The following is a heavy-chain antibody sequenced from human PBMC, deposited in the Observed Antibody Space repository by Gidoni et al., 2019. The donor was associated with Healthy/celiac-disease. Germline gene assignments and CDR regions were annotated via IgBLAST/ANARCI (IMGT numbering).Heavy chain of an antibody. V-gene: IGHV4-30-4*01. CDR1: GGSISSGDYY. Sequence: LQESGPGLVKPSQTLSLTCTVSGGSISSGDYYWSWIRQPPGKGLEWIGYIYYSGSTYYNPSLKSRVTISVDTSKNQFSLKLSSVTAADTAVYYCARVNRQTEMATISFDYWGQGTLVTVSS. D-gene: IGHD5-12*01. J-gene: IGHJ4*02. CDR3: ARVNRQTEMATISFDY. CDR2: IYYSGST.